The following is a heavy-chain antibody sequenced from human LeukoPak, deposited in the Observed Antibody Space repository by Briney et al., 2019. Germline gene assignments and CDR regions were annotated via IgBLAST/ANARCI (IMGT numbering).Heavy chain of an antibody. Sequence: PGGSLRLSCAASGFTFSSYGMHWVRQAPGKGLEWVAFIRYDGSNKYYADSVKGRFTISRDNSKNTLNLQMNSLRAEDTAVYYCAKDYGGNQTYYYYYMDVWGKGTTVTVSS. V-gene: IGHV3-30*02. CDR2: IRYDGSNK. J-gene: IGHJ6*03. CDR3: AKDYGGNQTYYYYYMDV. CDR1: GFTFSSYG. D-gene: IGHD4-23*01.